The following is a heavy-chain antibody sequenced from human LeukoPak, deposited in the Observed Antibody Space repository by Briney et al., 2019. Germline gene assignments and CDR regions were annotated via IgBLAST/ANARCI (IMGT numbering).Heavy chain of an antibody. J-gene: IGHJ6*02. V-gene: IGHV3-30*18. CDR3: AKDLVRGGFVVTTPNYYDSMDV. D-gene: IGHD3-10*01. CDR2: ISYDGSNK. Sequence: GRSLRLSCAASGFTFSSYGMHWVRQAPGKGLEWVAVISYDGSNKYYADSVKGRFTISRDNSKNTLYLQMNSLRAEDTAVYYCAKDLVRGGFVVTTPNYYDSMDVWGQGTTVTVSS. CDR1: GFTFSSYG.